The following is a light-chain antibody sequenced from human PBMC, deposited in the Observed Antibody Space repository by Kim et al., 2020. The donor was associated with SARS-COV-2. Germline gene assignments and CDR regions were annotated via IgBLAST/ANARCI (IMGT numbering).Light chain of an antibody. V-gene: IGKV3-11*01. J-gene: IGKJ4*01. CDR1: QSVSGY. CDR3: QQRNNWPFT. CDR2: NGS. Sequence: WSPGERATLSCRTSQSVSGYLAWYQQKPGQAPRLFIFNGSQRATGIPARFSGSWSGTDFTLTISSLEPEDFAVYYCQQRNNWPFTFGEGTKVDIK.